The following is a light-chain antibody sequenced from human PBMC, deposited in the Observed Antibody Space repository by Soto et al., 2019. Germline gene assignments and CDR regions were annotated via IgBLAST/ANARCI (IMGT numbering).Light chain of an antibody. CDR1: SSNIGAGYD. V-gene: IGLV1-40*01. CDR3: QSYDSSLSAWV. Sequence: QPVLTQPPSVSGAPGQRVTISCTGSSSNIGAGYDVHWYQQLPGTAPKLLIYGTSNRPSGVPDRFSGSKSGTSASLAITGLQAEDETDYYCQSYDSSLSAWVFGGGTKVTVL. J-gene: IGLJ3*02. CDR2: GTS.